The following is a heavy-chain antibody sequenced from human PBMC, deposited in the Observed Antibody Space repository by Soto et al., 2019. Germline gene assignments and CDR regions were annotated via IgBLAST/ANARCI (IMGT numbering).Heavy chain of an antibody. Sequence: QLQQWGAGLLKPSETLSLTCVVSGGSFSTYYYNWIRQSPGKGLEWIGEINHSGSNNYSPSLKSRVTMSLDTPKNQFSLKLTSVTAADTAVYYCARGGSNDWQVAFDIWGQGTMVTVSS. V-gene: IGHV4-34*01. J-gene: IGHJ3*02. D-gene: IGHD3-9*01. CDR1: GGSFSTYY. CDR2: INHSGSN. CDR3: ARGGSNDWQVAFDI.